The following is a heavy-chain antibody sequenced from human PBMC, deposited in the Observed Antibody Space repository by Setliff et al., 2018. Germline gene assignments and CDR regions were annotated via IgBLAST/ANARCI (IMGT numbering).Heavy chain of an antibody. CDR1: GYTFINFG. V-gene: IGHV1-18*03. J-gene: IGHJ4*02. Sequence: GASVKVSCKASGYTFINFGISWVRQAPGQGLEWVGWISPYTGNTYYAPRLQDRVTLTADTSTNTAYMELRSLISDDMAVYYCSRLVRFCTRTTCQRLSGDDFWGQGTLVTVSS. D-gene: IGHD2-8*01. CDR3: SRLVRFCTRTTCQRLSGDDF. CDR2: ISPYTGNT.